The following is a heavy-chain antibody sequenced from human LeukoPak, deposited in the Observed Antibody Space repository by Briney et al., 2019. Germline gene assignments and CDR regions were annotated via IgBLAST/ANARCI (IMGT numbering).Heavy chain of an antibody. CDR3: TTDGTKYGSGLDY. Sequence: GGSLRLSCAASGFTFSNAWMSWVRQAAGMGLEWVGRIKSKTDGETTDYAAPVKGRFTISRDDSKNTLQLQVNGLKTEDTAVYYCTTDGTKYGSGLDYWGQGILVTVSS. CDR2: IKSKTDGETT. J-gene: IGHJ4*02. V-gene: IGHV3-15*01. CDR1: GFTFSNAW. D-gene: IGHD3-10*01.